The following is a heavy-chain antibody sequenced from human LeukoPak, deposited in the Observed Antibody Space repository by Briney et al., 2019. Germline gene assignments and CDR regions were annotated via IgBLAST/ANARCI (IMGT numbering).Heavy chain of an antibody. CDR1: GYTFTSFD. J-gene: IGHJ4*02. CDR3: ARSVSISPMFDY. Sequence: ASVKVSCKASGYTFTSFDINWVRQAPGQGLEWMGWINPITGSTNFAQKFQGRIAMMRATSITTFYMELNSLRSDDTAVYYCARSVSISPMFDYWGQGTLIPVSS. CDR2: INPITGST. V-gene: IGHV1-2*02. D-gene: IGHD2-21*01.